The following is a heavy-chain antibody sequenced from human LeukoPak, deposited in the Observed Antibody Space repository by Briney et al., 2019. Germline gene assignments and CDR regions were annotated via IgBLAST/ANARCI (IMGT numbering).Heavy chain of an antibody. V-gene: IGHV1-18*01. D-gene: IGHD3-22*01. J-gene: IGHJ4*02. CDR1: GYTFTSYG. CDR3: ARVLFHYYDSSGYYGY. Sequence: ASVKVSCKASGYTFTSYGISWVRQAPGQGLEWMGWISAYNGNTNYAQKPQGRVTMTTDTSTSTAYMELRSLRSDDTAVYYCARVLFHYYDSSGYYGYWGQGTLVTVSS. CDR2: ISAYNGNT.